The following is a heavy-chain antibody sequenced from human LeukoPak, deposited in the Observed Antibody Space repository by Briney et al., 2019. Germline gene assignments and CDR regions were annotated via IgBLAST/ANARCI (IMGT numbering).Heavy chain of an antibody. Sequence: PGGSLRLSCAASGFTFSSYAMSWVRQAPGKWLEWVSAISGSGGSTYYADSVKGRFTISRDNSKNTLYLQMNSLRAEDTAVYYCSRSGYYDVLDYWGQGTLVTVSS. CDR1: GFTFSSYA. J-gene: IGHJ4*02. D-gene: IGHD3-3*01. V-gene: IGHV3-23*01. CDR2: ISGSGGST. CDR3: SRSGYYDVLDY.